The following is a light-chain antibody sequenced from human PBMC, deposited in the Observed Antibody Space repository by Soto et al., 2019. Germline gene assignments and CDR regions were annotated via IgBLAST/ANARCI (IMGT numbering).Light chain of an antibody. J-gene: IGLJ1*01. Sequence: QSALTQPPSASGSPGQSVTISCTGTSSDVGGYNYVSWYQQHLGKAPKLMIYEVSERPSGVPDRFSGSKSSNTASLTVSGLQAEDEADYYCSSYAGSNNFVFGTGTKVTVL. CDR1: SSDVGGYNY. CDR3: SSYAGSNNFV. V-gene: IGLV2-8*01. CDR2: EVS.